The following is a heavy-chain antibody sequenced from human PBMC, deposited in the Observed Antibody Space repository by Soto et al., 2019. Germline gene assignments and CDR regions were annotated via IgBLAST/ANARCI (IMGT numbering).Heavy chain of an antibody. D-gene: IGHD3-22*01. CDR3: ARDSHYYDSSGYYYYFDY. Sequence: GGSLRLSCAASGFTFSSYAMHWVRQAPGKGLEWVAVISYDGSNKYYADSVKGRFTISRDNSKNTLYLQMNSLRAEDTAVYYCARDSHYYDSSGYYYYFDYWGQGTLVTVSS. CDR1: GFTFSSYA. J-gene: IGHJ4*02. CDR2: ISYDGSNK. V-gene: IGHV3-30*04.